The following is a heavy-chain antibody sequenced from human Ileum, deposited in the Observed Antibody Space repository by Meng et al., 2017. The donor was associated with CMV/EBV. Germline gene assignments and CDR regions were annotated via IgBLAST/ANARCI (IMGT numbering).Heavy chain of an antibody. CDR3: AVSGYDSAHAFDI. D-gene: IGHD5-12*01. CDR1: GFTFSRYW. J-gene: IGHJ3*02. V-gene: IGHV3-74*01. CDR2: IDTDGSST. Sequence: GESLKISCAASGFTFSRYWVHWVRQGPGKGPVWVSRIDTDGSSTIYADSVRGRFTISRDNAKNTLHLQMNSLRPEDTAVYYCAVSGYDSAHAFDIWGQGAMVTVSS.